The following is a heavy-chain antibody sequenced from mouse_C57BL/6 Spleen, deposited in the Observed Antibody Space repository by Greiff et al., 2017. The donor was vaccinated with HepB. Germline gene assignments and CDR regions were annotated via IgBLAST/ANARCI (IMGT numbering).Heavy chain of an antibody. J-gene: IGHJ4*01. CDR3: ARSRYYGSSPYAMDY. V-gene: IGHV1-81*01. D-gene: IGHD1-1*01. CDR1: GYTFTSYG. Sequence: VQLQQSGAELARPGASVKLSCKASGYTFTSYGISWVKQRTGQGLEWIGEIYPRSGNTYYNEKFKGKATLTADKSSSTAYMELRSLTSEDSAVYFCARSRYYGSSPYAMDYWGQGTSVTVSS. CDR2: IYPRSGNT.